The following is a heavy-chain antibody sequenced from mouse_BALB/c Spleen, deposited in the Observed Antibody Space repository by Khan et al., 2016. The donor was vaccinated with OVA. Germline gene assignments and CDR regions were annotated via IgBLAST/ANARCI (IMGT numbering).Heavy chain of an antibody. CDR2: ISDGGSYT. D-gene: IGHD2-1*01. J-gene: IGHJ1*01. V-gene: IGHV5-4*02. CDR3: ARDGNYWYFDV. CDR1: GFTLSDYY. Sequence: GELVESGGGLVKPGGSLKLFCAASGFTLSDYYMYWVRQTPEKRLEWVATISDGGSYTYYPDSVKGRFTISRDNAKNNLYLQMSSLKSEDTVMYYCARDGNYWYFDVWGAGTTVTVSS.